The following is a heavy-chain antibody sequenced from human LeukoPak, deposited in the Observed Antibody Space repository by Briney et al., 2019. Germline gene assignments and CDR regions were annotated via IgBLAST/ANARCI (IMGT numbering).Heavy chain of an antibody. V-gene: IGHV3-11*04. Sequence: GGSLRLSCAASGFTFSDYYMTLIRQAPGKGLEWVSYISPSGITTYYTDSVKGRFTISRDNTKNSLSLQINSLRVEDTAVYYCARAYTGSFSGTLEYWGRGTLVTVSS. CDR1: GFTFSDYY. CDR2: ISPSGITT. J-gene: IGHJ4*02. D-gene: IGHD1-26*01. CDR3: ARAYTGSFSGTLEY.